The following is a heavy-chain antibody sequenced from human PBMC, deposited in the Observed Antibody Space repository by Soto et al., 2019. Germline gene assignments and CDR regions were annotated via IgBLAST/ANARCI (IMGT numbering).Heavy chain of an antibody. Sequence: PGGSLRLSCAASGFTFSSYEMNWVRQAPGKGLEWVSYIDTSGSTIYYADSVKGRFTISRDNAKTSLYLQMNSLRAEDTAVYYCAREPGVSSGWYVDYWGQGTLVTVSS. CDR1: GFTFSSYE. J-gene: IGHJ4*02. CDR2: IDTSGSTI. CDR3: AREPGVSSGWYVDY. V-gene: IGHV3-48*03. D-gene: IGHD6-19*01.